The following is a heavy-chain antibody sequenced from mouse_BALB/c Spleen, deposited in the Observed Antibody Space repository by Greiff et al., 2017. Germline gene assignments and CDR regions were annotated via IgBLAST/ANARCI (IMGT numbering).Heavy chain of an antibody. CDR2: IWAGGST. CDR3: AREGTRGFAY. J-gene: IGHJ3*01. V-gene: IGHV2-9*02. Sequence: VKLVESGPGLVAPSQSLSITCTVSGFSLTSYGVHWVRQPPGKGLEWLGVIWAGGSTNYNSALMSRLSISKDNSKSQVFLKMNSLQTDDTAMYYCAREGTRGFAYWGQGTLVTVSA. CDR1: GFSLTSYG. D-gene: IGHD3-3*01.